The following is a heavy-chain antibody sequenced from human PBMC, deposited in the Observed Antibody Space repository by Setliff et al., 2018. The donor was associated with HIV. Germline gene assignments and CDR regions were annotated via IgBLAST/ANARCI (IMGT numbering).Heavy chain of an antibody. V-gene: IGHV4-39*07. Sequence: SETLSLTCTVSGGSISSSSYYWGWIRQPPGKGLEWIGSIYYSGSTYYNPSLKSRVTISVDTSKNQFSLKLSSVTAADTAVYYCARSPPTTFWSGYTYYYYMDVWGKGTTVTVSS. CDR1: GGSISSSSYY. D-gene: IGHD3-3*01. CDR3: ARSPPTTFWSGYTYYYYMDV. CDR2: IYYSGST. J-gene: IGHJ6*03.